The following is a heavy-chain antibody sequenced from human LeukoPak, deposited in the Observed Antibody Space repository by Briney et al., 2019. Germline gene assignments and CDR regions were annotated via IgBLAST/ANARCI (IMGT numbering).Heavy chain of an antibody. Sequence: PGRSLRLSCAASGFTFSSYAMHWVRQAPGKGLEWGAVISYDGSNKYYADSVKGRFTISRDNSKNTLYLQMNSLRAEDTAVYYCARDPTWLQFGNYFDYWGQGTLVTVSS. CDR3: ARDPTWLQFGNYFDY. CDR1: GFTFSSYA. V-gene: IGHV3-30-3*01. J-gene: IGHJ4*02. CDR2: ISYDGSNK. D-gene: IGHD5-24*01.